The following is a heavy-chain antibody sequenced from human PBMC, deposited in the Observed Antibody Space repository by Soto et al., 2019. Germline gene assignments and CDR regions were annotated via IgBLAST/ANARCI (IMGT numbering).Heavy chain of an antibody. CDR2: ISYDGSNK. V-gene: IGHV3-30-3*01. Sequence: QVQLVESGGGVVQPGRSLRLSCAASGFTFSSYAMHWVRQAPGKGLEWVAVISYDGSNKYYADSVKGRFTISRDNSKNTLYLQMNSVRAEDMGVYCCARRGTTVTTKGAFDLWGQGTMVTVSS. CDR3: ARRGTTVTTKGAFDL. D-gene: IGHD4-17*01. CDR1: GFTFSSYA. J-gene: IGHJ3*01.